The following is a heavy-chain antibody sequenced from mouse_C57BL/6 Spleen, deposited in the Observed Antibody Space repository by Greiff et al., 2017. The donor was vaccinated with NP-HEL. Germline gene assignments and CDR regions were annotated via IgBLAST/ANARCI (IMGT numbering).Heavy chain of an antibody. V-gene: IGHV5-16*01. D-gene: IGHD4-1*01. CDR2: INYDGSST. CDR3: ARVPNWDYFDY. Sequence: EVMLVESEGGLVQPGSSMKLSCTASGFTFSDYYMAWVRQVPEKGLEWVANINYDGSSTYYLDSLKSRFIISRDNAKNILYLQMSSLKSEDTATYYCARVPNWDYFDYWGQGTTLTVSS. CDR1: GFTFSDYY. J-gene: IGHJ2*01.